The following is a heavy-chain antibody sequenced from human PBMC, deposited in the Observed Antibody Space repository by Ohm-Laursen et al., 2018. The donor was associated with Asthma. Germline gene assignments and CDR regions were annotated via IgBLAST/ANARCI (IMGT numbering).Heavy chain of an antibody. J-gene: IGHJ1*01. CDR1: GYTFSRYS. Sequence: LRLSCAASGYTFSRYSIHWVRQVPGKGLEWVASISTASTFIYYADPVRGRFTTSRDNAKNSVYLQMNSLRAEDTALYYCARIGPEWELPGREYSLHHWGEGTLVTVSS. CDR3: ARIGPEWELPGREYSLHH. CDR2: ISTASTFI. D-gene: IGHD1-26*01. V-gene: IGHV3-21*01.